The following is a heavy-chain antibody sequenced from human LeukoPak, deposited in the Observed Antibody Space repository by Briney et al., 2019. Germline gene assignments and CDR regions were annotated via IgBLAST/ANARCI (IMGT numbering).Heavy chain of an antibody. V-gene: IGHV3-21*01. Sequence: GGSLRLSCAASGFTFSSYSMNWVRQAPGKGLEWVSSISSSSYIYYADSVKGRFTISRDNAKNSLYLQMNSLRAEDTAVYYCAREAGDSQSWFDPWGQGTLVTVSS. J-gene: IGHJ5*02. CDR2: ISSSSYI. CDR3: AREAGDSQSWFDP. CDR1: GFTFSSYS. D-gene: IGHD4-17*01.